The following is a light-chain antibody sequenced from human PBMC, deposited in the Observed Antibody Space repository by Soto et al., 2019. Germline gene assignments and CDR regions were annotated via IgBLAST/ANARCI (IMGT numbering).Light chain of an antibody. CDR3: QQYGSSPYT. CDR1: QSVSSSY. J-gene: IGKJ2*01. CDR2: GAS. V-gene: IGKV3-20*01. Sequence: EIVLTPSPGTLSLSPGERATLSCRASQSVSSSYLAWYQQKPGQAPRLLIYGASSRATGIPDRFSGSGSGTDFTLTISRLEPEDFAVYYCQQYGSSPYTFGHGTKLEIK.